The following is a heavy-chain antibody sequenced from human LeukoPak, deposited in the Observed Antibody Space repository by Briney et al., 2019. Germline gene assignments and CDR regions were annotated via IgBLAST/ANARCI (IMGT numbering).Heavy chain of an antibody. CDR1: GYTLIELS. D-gene: IGHD3-16*02. CDR2: FDPEDGET. V-gene: IGHV1-24*01. CDR3: ATGSLRLGEFSLGY. J-gene: IGHJ4*02. Sequence: ASVKVSCKVSGYTLIELSMHWVRQAPGKGLEWMGGFDPEDGETVYAQRFQGRVTMTEDTSTDTAYMELSSLRSEDTAVYYCATGSLRLGEFSLGYWGQGTLVTVSS.